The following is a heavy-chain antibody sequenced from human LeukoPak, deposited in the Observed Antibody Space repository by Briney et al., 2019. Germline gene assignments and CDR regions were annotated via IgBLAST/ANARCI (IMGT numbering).Heavy chain of an antibody. V-gene: IGHV4-31*03. Sequence: SETLSLTCTVSGGSISSGGYYWSWIRQHPGKGLKWIGYIFYSGSTYYNPSLKSRVTISVDTSKNQFSLKLSSVTAADTAVYYCARTRYSSSYHAFDNWGQGTLVTVSS. D-gene: IGHD3-3*01. CDR1: GGSISSGGYY. J-gene: IGHJ4*02. CDR2: IFYSGST. CDR3: ARTRYSSSYHAFDN.